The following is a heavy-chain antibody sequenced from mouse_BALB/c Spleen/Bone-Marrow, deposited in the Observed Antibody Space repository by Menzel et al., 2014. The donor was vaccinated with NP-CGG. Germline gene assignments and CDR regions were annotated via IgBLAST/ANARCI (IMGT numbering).Heavy chain of an antibody. Sequence: QVQLQQSGAELVKPGVSVKLSCKASGYTFTNYYMYWVKHRPGQDLEWIGEINPSNGGTNFNEKFKSKATLTVDKSSSTAYMQLSSLTSEDAAVYYCTTLGRFAYWGQGTLVTVSA. CDR1: GYTFTNYY. D-gene: IGHD4-1*01. CDR2: INPSNGGT. V-gene: IGHV1S16*01. CDR3: TTLGRFAY. J-gene: IGHJ3*01.